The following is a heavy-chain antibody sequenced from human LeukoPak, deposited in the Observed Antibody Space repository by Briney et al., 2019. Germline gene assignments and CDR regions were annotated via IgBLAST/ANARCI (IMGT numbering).Heavy chain of an antibody. CDR3: ARDGPWLYSSSWSPFDY. Sequence: PSETLSLTCTVSGGSISSYYWSWIRQPAGKGLEWIGRIYTSGSTNYNPSLKSRVTMSVDTSKNQFSLNLSSVTAADTAVYYCARDGPWLYSSSWSPFDYWGQGTLVTVSS. D-gene: IGHD6-13*01. CDR1: GGSISSYY. CDR2: IYTSGST. J-gene: IGHJ4*02. V-gene: IGHV4-4*07.